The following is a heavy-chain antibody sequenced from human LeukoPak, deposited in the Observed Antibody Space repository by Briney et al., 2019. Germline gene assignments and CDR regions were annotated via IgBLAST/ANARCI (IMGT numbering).Heavy chain of an antibody. CDR1: GFSFNNYA. J-gene: IGHJ3*02. D-gene: IGHD2/OR15-2a*01. V-gene: IGHV3-23*01. Sequence: VGSLRLSCAGSGFSFNNYAMYWVRQAPGKGLEWVSALSSSGLSPYYADSVKGRFSISRDISKNTLYLQMNSLRAEDTAVYYCTKAGPVTYAFDIWGQGTVATVSS. CDR2: LSSSGLSP. CDR3: TKAGPVTYAFDI.